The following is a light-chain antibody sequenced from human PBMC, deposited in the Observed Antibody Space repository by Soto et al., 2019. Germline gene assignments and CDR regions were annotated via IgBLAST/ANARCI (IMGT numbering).Light chain of an antibody. CDR1: QGVSSY. CDR3: QQADTFPIT. V-gene: IGKV1-9*01. CDR2: AAS. Sequence: DIQLTQSPSFQSASVGDRVTITCRASQGVSSYLAWYQQKPGKAPKLLIYAASTLQSGVPSRFSGSGFGTDFTLTISSLQPEDSAIYYCQQADTFPITSGQGTRLEIK. J-gene: IGKJ5*01.